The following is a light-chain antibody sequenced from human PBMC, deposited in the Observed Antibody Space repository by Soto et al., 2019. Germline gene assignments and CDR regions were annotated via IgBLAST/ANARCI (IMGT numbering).Light chain of an antibody. CDR3: QQFYTTPRT. J-gene: IGKJ2*01. Sequence: DIGMTPAPDSLAATLGALVNINCKSSRNLLYNDKNYVAWYQQRPGQAPKSLIYWASTRESEVPVRISGSGSVPDFILIIRDLQAADAAVYYCQQFYTTPRTFGQGTRVEL. V-gene: IGKV4-1*01. CDR1: RNLLYNDKNY. CDR2: WAS.